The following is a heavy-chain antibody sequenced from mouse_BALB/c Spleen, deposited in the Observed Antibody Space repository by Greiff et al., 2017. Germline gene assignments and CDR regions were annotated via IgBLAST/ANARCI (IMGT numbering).Heavy chain of an antibody. Sequence: VQLQQSGPELVKPGASVRISCKASGYTFTSYYIHWVKQRPGQGREWIGWIYPGNVNTKYNEKFKGKATLTADKSSSTAYMQLSSLTSEDSAVYFCARNYGNYRDYFDYWGQGTTLTVSS. V-gene: IGHV1S56*01. CDR1: GYTFTSYY. CDR3: ARNYGNYRDYFDY. CDR2: IYPGNVNT. D-gene: IGHD2-1*01. J-gene: IGHJ2*01.